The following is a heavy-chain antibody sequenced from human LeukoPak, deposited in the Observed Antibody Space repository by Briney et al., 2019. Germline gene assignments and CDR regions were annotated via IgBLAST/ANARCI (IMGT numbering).Heavy chain of an antibody. V-gene: IGHV3-30-3*01. D-gene: IGHD3-3*01. Sequence: GRSLRLSCAASGFTFSSYAMHWVRQAPGKGLEWVAVISYDGSNKYYADSVKGRFTISRDNSKNTLYLQMNSLRAEDTAVYYCAKAGLRFLEWFPTYFDYWGQGTLVTVSS. CDR2: ISYDGSNK. J-gene: IGHJ4*02. CDR3: AKAGLRFLEWFPTYFDY. CDR1: GFTFSSYA.